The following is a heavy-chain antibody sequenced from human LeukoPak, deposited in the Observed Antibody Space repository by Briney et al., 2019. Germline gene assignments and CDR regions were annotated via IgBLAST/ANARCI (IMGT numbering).Heavy chain of an antibody. CDR2: INHSGST. V-gene: IGHV4-34*01. CDR1: GGSSSGYY. J-gene: IGHJ5*02. Sequence: SETLSLTCAVYGGSSSGYYWSWIRQPPGKGLEWIGEINHSGSTNYNPSLKSRVTISVDTSKNQFSLKLSSVTAADTAVYYCASSRGSSWYAGAVNWFDPWGQGTLVTVSS. CDR3: ASSRGSSWYAGAVNWFDP. D-gene: IGHD6-13*01.